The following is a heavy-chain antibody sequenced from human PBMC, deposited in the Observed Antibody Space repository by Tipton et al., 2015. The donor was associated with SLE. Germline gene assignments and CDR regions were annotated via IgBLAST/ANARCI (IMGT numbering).Heavy chain of an antibody. CDR3: ARGSGSSSAHYYYYYMDV. Sequence: LRLSCSVSGVSIGSYYWSWIRQPPGKGLEWIGYIYYSGSTNYNPSLKSRVTISVDTSKNQFSLKLSSVTAADTAVYYCARGSGSSSAHYYYYYMDVWGKGTTVTVSS. V-gene: IGHV4-59*01. CDR2: IYYSGST. J-gene: IGHJ6*03. D-gene: IGHD6-6*01. CDR1: GVSIGSYY.